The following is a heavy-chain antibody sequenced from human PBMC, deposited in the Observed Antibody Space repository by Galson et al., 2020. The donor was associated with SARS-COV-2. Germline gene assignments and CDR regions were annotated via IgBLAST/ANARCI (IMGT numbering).Heavy chain of an antibody. CDR1: GGSFSGYY. D-gene: IGHD3-9*01. CDR3: ARDGNDILSIDTNHYGMDV. CDR2: INHSGST. V-gene: IGHV4-34*01. Sequence: SETLLTCAVYGGSFSGYYWSWIRQPPGKGLEWIGEINHSGSTNYNPSLKSRVTISVDTSKNQFSLKLSSVTAEDTAVYYCARDGNDILSIDTNHYGMDVWGQGTTVTVSS. J-gene: IGHJ6*02.